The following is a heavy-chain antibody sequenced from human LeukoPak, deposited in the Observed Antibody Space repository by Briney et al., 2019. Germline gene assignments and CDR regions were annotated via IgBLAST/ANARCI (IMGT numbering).Heavy chain of an antibody. V-gene: IGHV3-23*01. J-gene: IGHJ4*02. D-gene: IGHD6-19*01. Sequence: GGSLRLSCAAPGFTFSSYAMNWVRQAPGKGLEWVSGTSGSGGSTYYAASVKGRFTISRDNSKNTLYLQMNSLRAEDTAVYYCAKDMVGHSSGWNFDYWGQGTLVTVSS. CDR2: TSGSGGST. CDR1: GFTFSSYA. CDR3: AKDMVGHSSGWNFDY.